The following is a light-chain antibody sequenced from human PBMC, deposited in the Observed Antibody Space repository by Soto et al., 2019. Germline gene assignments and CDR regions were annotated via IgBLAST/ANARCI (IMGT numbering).Light chain of an antibody. V-gene: IGKV3-15*01. CDR1: QSVSSD. CDR3: QHYHTWPNT. Sequence: EVMMTQSPATLSVYPGGRATLSCRASQSVSSDLAWYQQKPGQAPRLLIYDASTRATGIPARFSGSGSGADFTLTISSLQSEDFAFYYCQHYHTWPNTFGRGTKLEIK. CDR2: DAS. J-gene: IGKJ2*01.